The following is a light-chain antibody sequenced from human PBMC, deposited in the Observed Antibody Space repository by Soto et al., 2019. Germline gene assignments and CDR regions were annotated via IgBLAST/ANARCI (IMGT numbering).Light chain of an antibody. CDR2: DAS. CDR3: QQRTNWSWT. CDR1: QNVRFY. V-gene: IGKV3-11*01. Sequence: EIVLTQSQATLSLSPGERATLSCRASQNVRFYLAWYQQKPGQTPRLLIYDASKRASGIPARFSGSGSGTDFTLTISSLEPEDFAVYYCQQRTNWSWTFGRGTKVEVK. J-gene: IGKJ1*01.